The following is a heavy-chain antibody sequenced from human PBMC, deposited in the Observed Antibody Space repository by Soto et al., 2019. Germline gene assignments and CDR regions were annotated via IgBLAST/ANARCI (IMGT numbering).Heavy chain of an antibody. V-gene: IGHV4-59*08. D-gene: IGHD1-20*01. J-gene: IGHJ3*01. CDR3: ARRYGSAFDF. CDR1: GGSISPYY. CDR2: IYYGGST. Sequence: SETLSLTCTVSGGSISPYYWSWIRQPPGKGLEWVGYIYYGGSTSYNPSLKSRITISLETSKSQISLRLSSVTAADTAVYYCARRYGSAFDFWGQGTMVTVSS.